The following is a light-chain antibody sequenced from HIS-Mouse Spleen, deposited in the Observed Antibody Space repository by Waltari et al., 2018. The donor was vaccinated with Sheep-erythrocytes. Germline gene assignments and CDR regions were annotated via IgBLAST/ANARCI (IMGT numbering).Light chain of an antibody. CDR3: CSYAGSYNHV. CDR2: DVS. J-gene: IGLJ1*01. V-gene: IGLV2-11*01. CDR1: SSDVGGYNY. Sequence: QSALTQPPSASGSPGQSVTISCTGTSSDVGGYNYVSWYQQYPGKAPKLMLYDVSKRPSGVPYRFSGSKSGNTASLTISGLQAEDEADYYCCSYAGSYNHVFATGTKVTVL.